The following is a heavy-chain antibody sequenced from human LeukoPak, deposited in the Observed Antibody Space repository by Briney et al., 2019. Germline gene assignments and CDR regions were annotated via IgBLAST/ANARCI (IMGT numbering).Heavy chain of an antibody. CDR3: ARGKVAGNFDY. J-gene: IGHJ4*02. CDR2: IIPIFGTA. V-gene: IGHV1-69*13. CDR1: GGTFSSYA. D-gene: IGHD6-19*01. Sequence: ASVTVSCKASGGTFSSYAISWVRQAPGQGLEWMGGIIPIFGTANYAQKFQGRVTITADESTSTAYMELSSLRSEDTAVYYCARGKVAGNFDYWGQGTLVTVSS.